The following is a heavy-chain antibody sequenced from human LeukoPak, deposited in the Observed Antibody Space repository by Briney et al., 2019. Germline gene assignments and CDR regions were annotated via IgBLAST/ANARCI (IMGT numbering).Heavy chain of an antibody. CDR1: GFTFSSYA. CDR2: ISGRGGST. J-gene: IGHJ4*02. Sequence: PGGSLRLSCAASGFTFSSYAMNWVRQAPGKGLEWVSAISGRGGSTYYADSVKGRFTISRDNSKNTLFLQMNSLRAEDTAVYYCANGRGPTGYYDSSGYYFDYWGQGTLVTVSS. V-gene: IGHV3-23*01. D-gene: IGHD3-22*01. CDR3: ANGRGPTGYYDSSGYYFDY.